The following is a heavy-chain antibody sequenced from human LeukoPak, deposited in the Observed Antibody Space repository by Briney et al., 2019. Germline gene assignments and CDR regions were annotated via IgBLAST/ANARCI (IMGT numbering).Heavy chain of an antibody. Sequence: PSETLSLTCTVSGASISSYHWSWIRQPPGKGLEWIGYIYYSGSTNYNTSLKSQVTISVDPSKNQFSLKLSSVAAADTAVYYCASTVGPTGYVVIWGQGTMVTVSS. V-gene: IGHV4-59*01. CDR1: GASISSYH. J-gene: IGHJ3*02. CDR2: IYYSGST. CDR3: ASTVGPTGYVVI. D-gene: IGHD3-9*01.